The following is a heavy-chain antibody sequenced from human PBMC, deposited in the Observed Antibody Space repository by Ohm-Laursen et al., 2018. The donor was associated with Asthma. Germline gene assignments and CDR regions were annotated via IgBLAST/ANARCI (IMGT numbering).Heavy chain of an antibody. D-gene: IGHD3-22*01. Sequence: SLRLSCSAPGFTVSPYDMNWVRQAPGKGLEWVAVISYDGSNKYYADSVKGRFTISRDNSKNTLYLQMNSLRAEDTAVYYCARVYGGYYAIFDYWGQGTLVTVSS. CDR3: ARVYGGYYAIFDY. V-gene: IGHV3-30*19. CDR2: ISYDGSNK. CDR1: GFTVSPYD. J-gene: IGHJ4*02.